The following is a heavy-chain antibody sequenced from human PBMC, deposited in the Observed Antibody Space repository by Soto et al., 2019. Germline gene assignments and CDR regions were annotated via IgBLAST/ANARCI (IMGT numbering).Heavy chain of an antibody. CDR2: INPLPTSGST. J-gene: IGHJ4*02. CDR3: ARDLTAAAY. D-gene: IGHD6-13*01. CDR1: GYIFTNYY. Sequence: QVQLVQSGAEVKKPGASVKVSCKASGYIFTNYYIPWVRQAPGQGLEWMAIINPLPTSGSTNYAQKFQGRVTVTRDTSTSTVYMELSSLTSEDTAIYDCARDLTAAAYWGQGTLVTVSS. V-gene: IGHV1-46*01.